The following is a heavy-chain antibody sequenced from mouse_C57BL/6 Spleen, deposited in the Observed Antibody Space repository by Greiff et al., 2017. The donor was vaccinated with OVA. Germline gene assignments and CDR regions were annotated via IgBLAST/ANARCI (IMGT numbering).Heavy chain of an antibody. CDR2: IDPSDSYT. CDR1: GYTFTSYW. V-gene: IGHV1-69*01. D-gene: IGHD2-12*01. J-gene: IGHJ4*01. CDR3: ARDYSNDGYAMDY. Sequence: QVQLKQPGAELVMPGASVKLSCKASGYTFTSYWMHWVKQRPGQGLEWIGEIDPSDSYTNYNQKFKGKSTLTVDKSSSTAYMQLSSLTSEDSAVYYCARDYSNDGYAMDYWGQGTSVTVSS.